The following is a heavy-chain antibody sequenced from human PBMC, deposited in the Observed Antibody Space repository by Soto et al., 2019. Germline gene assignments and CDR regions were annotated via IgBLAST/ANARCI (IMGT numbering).Heavy chain of an antibody. D-gene: IGHD3-22*01. CDR1: GFTFSSYA. V-gene: IGHV3-23*01. J-gene: IGHJ4*02. CDR2: ISGSGGST. CDR3: AKDRITMIVVVTTDFDY. Sequence: GGSLRLSCAASGFTFSSYAMSWVRQAPGKGLEWVSAISGSGGSTYYADSVKGRFTISRDNSKNTLYLQMNSLRAEDTAVYYCAKDRITMIVVVTTDFDYWGRGTLVTVSS.